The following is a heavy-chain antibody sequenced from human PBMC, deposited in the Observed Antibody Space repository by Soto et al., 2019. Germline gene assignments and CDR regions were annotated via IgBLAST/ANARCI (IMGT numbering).Heavy chain of an antibody. CDR1: GYTFTSYG. D-gene: IGHD6-13*01. V-gene: IGHV1-18*01. CDR2: ISAYNGNT. Sequence: GASVKVSCKASGYTFTSYGSSWVRQAPGQGLEWMGWISAYNGNTNYAQKLQGRVTMTTDTSTSTAYMELRSLRSDDTAVYYCARDISEQLVGRIDYWGQGTLVTVSS. CDR3: ARDISEQLVGRIDY. J-gene: IGHJ4*02.